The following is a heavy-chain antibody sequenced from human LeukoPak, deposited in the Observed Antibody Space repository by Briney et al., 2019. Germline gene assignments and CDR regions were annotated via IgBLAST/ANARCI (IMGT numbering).Heavy chain of an antibody. D-gene: IGHD3-16*01. CDR2: IYNGGTT. CDR3: AGGGEAARSLDY. Sequence: PGRSLRLSCAASGVTSNYMTWVRQARGKGLEWVSVIYNGGTTYYADSVKGRFTISRDNSKSTLFLYLQMDSLRTDDTAVYYCAGGGEAARSLDYWGQGTLVTVSS. J-gene: IGHJ4*02. CDR1: GVTSNY. V-gene: IGHV3-66*02.